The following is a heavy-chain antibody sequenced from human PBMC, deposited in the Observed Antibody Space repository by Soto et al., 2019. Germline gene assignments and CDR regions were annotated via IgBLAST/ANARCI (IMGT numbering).Heavy chain of an antibody. CDR1: GFSLRISGVG. D-gene: IGHD3-10*01. CDR2: IYWDDDK. Sequence: QITLKESGPTLVKPTQTLTLTCTFSGFSLRISGVGVGWIRQPPGKALEWLALIYWDDDKRYSPSLKSRLTIPKPPSKHQLVLTMTNMDPLDTATYYFPHSAPVSYAFAIWRQGTMVTVSS. V-gene: IGHV2-5*02. CDR3: PHSAPVSYAFAI. J-gene: IGHJ3*02.